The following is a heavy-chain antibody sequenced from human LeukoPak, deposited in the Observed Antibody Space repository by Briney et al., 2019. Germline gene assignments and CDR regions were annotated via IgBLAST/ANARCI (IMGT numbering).Heavy chain of an antibody. V-gene: IGHV3-21*01. D-gene: IGHD1-1*01. J-gene: IGHJ4*02. CDR1: GFIFSDYS. Sequence: PGGSLRLSCTASGFIFSDYSMNWVRQAPGKGLEWVSSISSSSSHIYYADSMKGRFTISRDNDKNSVYLQMNSLRAEDTAVYYCARDQLGWHRTTGYFDYWGQGTLVTVSS. CDR3: ARDQLGWHRTTGYFDY. CDR2: ISSSSSHI.